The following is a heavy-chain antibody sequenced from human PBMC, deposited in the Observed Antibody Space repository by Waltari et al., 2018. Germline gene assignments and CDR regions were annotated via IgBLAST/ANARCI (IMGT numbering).Heavy chain of an antibody. J-gene: IGHJ2*01. CDR2: ISSRADYI. CDR3: ARGNPFDTRPDLGWYIDL. D-gene: IGHD5-18*01. V-gene: IGHV3-21*01. Sequence: EAQLVESGGGLVKPGGSLRLSCAASEFPCGAYTMNCVRRTPGKGLEWVSSISSRADYIHYADSVQGRFIISRDNAKNSLFLQMSSLRAEDTAVYYCARGNPFDTRPDLGWYIDLWGRDTLVTVSS. CDR1: EFPCGAYT.